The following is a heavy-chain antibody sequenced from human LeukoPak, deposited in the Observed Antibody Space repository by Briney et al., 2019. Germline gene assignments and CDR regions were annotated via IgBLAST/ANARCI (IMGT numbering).Heavy chain of an antibody. CDR2: INPSGGST. CDR3: ARDWGYYDILTGYYIRLYYYGMDV. V-gene: IGHV1-46*01. D-gene: IGHD3-9*01. J-gene: IGHJ6*02. CDR1: GYTFTSYY. Sequence: GASVKVSCKASGYTFTSYYMHWERQAPGQGLEWMGIINPSGGSTSYAQKFQGRVTMTRDTSTSTVYMELSSLRSEDTAVYYCARDWGYYDILTGYYIRLYYYGMDVWGQGTTVTVSS.